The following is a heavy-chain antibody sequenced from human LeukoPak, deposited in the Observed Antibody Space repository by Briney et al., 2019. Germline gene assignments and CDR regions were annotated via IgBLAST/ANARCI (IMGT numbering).Heavy chain of an antibody. V-gene: IGHV3-7*01. CDR3: ARLSAYYYGSYFYYYMDV. Sequence: PGGSLRLSCEASGFIFSSYWMSWVRLAPGKGPEWVANIKQDESEKYSVDSVKGRFIISRDNAKNSVFLQMNSLRAEDTALYYCARLSAYYYGSYFYYYMDVWGKGTTVTVSS. CDR2: IKQDESEK. J-gene: IGHJ6*03. CDR1: GFIFSSYW. D-gene: IGHD3-10*01.